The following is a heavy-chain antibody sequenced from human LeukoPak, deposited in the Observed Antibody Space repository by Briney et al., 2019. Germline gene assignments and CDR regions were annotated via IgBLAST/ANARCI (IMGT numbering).Heavy chain of an antibody. CDR1: GFTFSSLA. J-gene: IGHJ4*02. CDR2: ISGTGGST. D-gene: IGHD1-26*01. Sequence: GGSLRLSCAASGFTFSSLAMTWIRQAPGKGLEWVSGISGTGGSTCYADSVKGRFTISRENSINTVFLEMNSLRAEDTAIYYCAKDQSRVGASDPFDYWGQGILVTVSS. CDR3: AKDQSRVGASDPFDY. V-gene: IGHV3-23*01.